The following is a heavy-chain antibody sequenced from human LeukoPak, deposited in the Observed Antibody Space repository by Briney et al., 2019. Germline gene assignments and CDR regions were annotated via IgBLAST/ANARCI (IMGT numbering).Heavy chain of an antibody. Sequence: SGTLSLTCGVSGGSIDITNYWSWVRQAPGKGLEWIGEISHSGTTNYNPPLRSRVTMFLDRANNQFSLSLTSVTAADSAVYYCTRENRPFCPFAYWGQGVLVTVSS. CDR3: TRENRPFCPFAY. V-gene: IGHV4-4*02. J-gene: IGHJ4*02. CDR1: GGSIDITNY. CDR2: ISHSGTT. D-gene: IGHD2/OR15-2a*01.